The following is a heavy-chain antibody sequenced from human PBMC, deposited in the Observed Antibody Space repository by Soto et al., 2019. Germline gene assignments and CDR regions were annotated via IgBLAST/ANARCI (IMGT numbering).Heavy chain of an antibody. D-gene: IGHD3-10*01. CDR1: GFSLSGRS. J-gene: IGHJ6*04. Sequence: EVQLVESGGGLVQPGGSLRLSCAASGFSLSGRSMHWVRQAPGKGLVWVSGIDNAGTDSTYADSVKGRFTSSRDNANNMLYLQMNSQRVEDTAVYYCARGWFGPDVWGKGTTVTVSS. V-gene: IGHV3-74*01. CDR2: IDNAGTDS. CDR3: ARGWFGPDV.